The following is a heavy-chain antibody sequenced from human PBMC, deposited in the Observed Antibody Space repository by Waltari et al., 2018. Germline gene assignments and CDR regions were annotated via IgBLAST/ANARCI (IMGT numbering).Heavy chain of an antibody. J-gene: IGHJ3*02. Sequence: QVQVVQSGAEVKKPGASVKVSCKASGYTFTNCPIHWVRQAPGQRLEWMGWINTANGNTKYSQKFQGRVTITRDTSATPAYMELSSLGSEDTALYYCAREQYSSIWGSLDIWGQGTMVTVSS. CDR3: AREQYSSIWGSLDI. CDR1: GYTFTNCP. CDR2: INTANGNT. D-gene: IGHD6-19*01. V-gene: IGHV1-3*04.